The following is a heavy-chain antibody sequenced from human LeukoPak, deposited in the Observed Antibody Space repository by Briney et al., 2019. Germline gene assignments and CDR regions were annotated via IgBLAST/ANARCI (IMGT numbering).Heavy chain of an antibody. CDR1: GGSMSSGTYS. CDR3: ARRSTSGYYYFDY. CDR2: IHYSGST. J-gene: IGHJ4*02. Sequence: SETLSLTCTVSGGSMSSGTYSWAWIRQPPGKGLEWIETIHYSGSTYYTPSLESRVTISVDSSRNQFSLKLSSVTAADTAVYYCARRSTSGYYYFDYWGQGSRVTVSA. V-gene: IGHV4-39*01. D-gene: IGHD3-22*01.